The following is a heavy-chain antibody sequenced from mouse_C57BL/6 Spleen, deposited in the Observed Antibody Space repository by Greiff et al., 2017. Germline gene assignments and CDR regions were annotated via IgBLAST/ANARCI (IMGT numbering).Heavy chain of an antibody. CDR2: IDPSDSET. CDR3: ARGIYYYGSSDDY. V-gene: IGHV1-52*01. CDR1: GYTFTRHW. D-gene: IGHD1-1*01. J-gene: IGHJ2*01. Sequence: QVQLQQPGAELVRPGSSVKLSCKASGYTFTRHWMHWVKQRPIQGLEWIGNIDPSDSETHYNQKFKDKATLTADKPSSTAYMQLSSLTYEDSAVYYCARGIYYYGSSDDYWGQGTTLTVSS.